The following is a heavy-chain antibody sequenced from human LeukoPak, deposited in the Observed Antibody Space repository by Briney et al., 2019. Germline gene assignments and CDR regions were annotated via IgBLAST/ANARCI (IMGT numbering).Heavy chain of an antibody. Sequence: GGALRLSCAASGFTFSSYWMSWVREAPGKGGEWVANIKQDGSEKYYVDSVKGRVTISRDNAKNSLYLQMNSLRAEDTAVYYCARDQAAAGEAYYYGMDVWGQGTTVTVSS. CDR2: IKQDGSEK. D-gene: IGHD6-13*01. CDR1: GFTFSSYW. J-gene: IGHJ6*02. V-gene: IGHV3-7*01. CDR3: ARDQAAAGEAYYYGMDV.